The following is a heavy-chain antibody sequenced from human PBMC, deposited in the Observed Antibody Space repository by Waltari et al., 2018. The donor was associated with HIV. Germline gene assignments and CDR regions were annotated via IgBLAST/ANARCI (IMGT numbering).Heavy chain of an antibody. J-gene: IGHJ4*02. D-gene: IGHD2-21*02. Sequence: EVQLVESGGGVVQPGGSLRLSCAAPGFSFSTYWMGWVRQAPGKGLEWVANIKEDGGEKYYVDSVKGRFTISRDNAENSLYLQINSLRAEDTAFYYCVTATRGGGDYVWGQGTLVTVSS. CDR1: GFSFSTYW. CDR3: VTATRGGGDYV. CDR2: IKEDGGEK. V-gene: IGHV3-7*01.